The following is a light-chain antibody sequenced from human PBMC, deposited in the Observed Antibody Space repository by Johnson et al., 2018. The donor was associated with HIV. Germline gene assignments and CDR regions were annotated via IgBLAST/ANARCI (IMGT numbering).Light chain of an antibody. CDR1: RSNVGDNF. V-gene: IGLV1-51*02. Sequence: QSILTQPPSVSAAPAQKVTISCSGSRSNVGDNFVSWYQQLPGTAPKLLIYENNKRPSGIPDRFSGSKSGTSATLDITGLQTGDEADYYCGTWDTSLGTEFFVTGTKVTVL. CDR2: ENN. J-gene: IGLJ1*01. CDR3: GTWDTSLGTEF.